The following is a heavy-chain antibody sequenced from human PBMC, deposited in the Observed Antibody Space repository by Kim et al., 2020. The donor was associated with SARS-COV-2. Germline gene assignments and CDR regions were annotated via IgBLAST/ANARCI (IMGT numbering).Heavy chain of an antibody. V-gene: IGHV4-59*01. Sequence: SETLSLTCTVSGGSISSYYWSWIRQPPGKGLEWIGYIYYSGSTNYNPSLKSRVTISVDTSKNQFSLKLSSVTAADTAVYYCARVLGPIAVAGRNWFDPWGQGTLVTVSS. CDR1: GGSISSYY. J-gene: IGHJ5*02. D-gene: IGHD6-19*01. CDR2: IYYSGST. CDR3: ARVLGPIAVAGRNWFDP.